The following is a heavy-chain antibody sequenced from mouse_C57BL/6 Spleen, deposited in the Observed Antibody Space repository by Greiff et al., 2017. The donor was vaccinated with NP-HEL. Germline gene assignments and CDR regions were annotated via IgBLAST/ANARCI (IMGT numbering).Heavy chain of an antibody. V-gene: IGHV5-9-1*02. Sequence: VQRVESGEGLVKPGGSLKLSCAASGFTFSSYAMSWVRQTPEKRLEWVAYISSGGDYIYYADTVKGRFTISRDNARNTLYLQMSSLKSEDTAMYYCTRGEGDLYYFDYWGQGTTLTVSS. CDR3: TRGEGDLYYFDY. CDR1: GFTFSSYA. CDR2: ISSGGDYI. J-gene: IGHJ2*01.